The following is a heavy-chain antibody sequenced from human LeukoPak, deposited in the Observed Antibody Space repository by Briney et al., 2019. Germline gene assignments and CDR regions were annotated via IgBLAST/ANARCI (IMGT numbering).Heavy chain of an antibody. V-gene: IGHV3-30*03. CDR1: GFTVSSNY. CDR2: ISYDGSNK. CDR3: ARVVVVAATLDY. Sequence: GGSLRLSCAASGFTVSSNYMSWVRQAPGKGLEGVAVISYDGSNKYYADSVKGRFTISRDNSKNTLYLQMNSLRAEDTAVYYCARVVVVAATLDYWGQGTLVTVSS. D-gene: IGHD2-15*01. J-gene: IGHJ4*02.